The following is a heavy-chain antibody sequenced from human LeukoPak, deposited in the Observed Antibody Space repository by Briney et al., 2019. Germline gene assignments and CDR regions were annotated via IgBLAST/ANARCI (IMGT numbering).Heavy chain of an antibody. CDR2: ISSSGSTI. CDR1: GFTFSDYY. V-gene: IGHV3-11*01. CDR3: ARDPLLYYGGKSVPRYYYYGMDV. D-gene: IGHD4-23*01. Sequence: PGGSLRLSCAASGFTFSDYYMSWIRQAPGKGLEWVSYISSSGSTIYYADSVKGRFTISRDNAKNSLYLQMNSLRAEDTAVYYCARDPLLYYGGKSVPRYYYYGMDVWGQGTTVTVSS. J-gene: IGHJ6*02.